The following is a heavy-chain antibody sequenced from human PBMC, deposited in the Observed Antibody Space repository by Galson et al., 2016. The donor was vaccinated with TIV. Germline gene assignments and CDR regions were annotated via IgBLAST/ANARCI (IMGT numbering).Heavy chain of an antibody. Sequence: SLRLSCAASGFTFDDYAMHWVRQAPGKGLEWVSSTNWKGNSVDYADSVRGRFTISRDNAKNSLFLHMNSLRPEDTALYYCTKDSRSDASMDYYYYSGMDVWGRGTTVIVSS. CDR1: GFTFDDYA. CDR3: TKDSRSDASMDYYYYSGMDV. CDR2: TNWKGNSV. J-gene: IGHJ6*02. D-gene: IGHD5-18*01. V-gene: IGHV3-9*01.